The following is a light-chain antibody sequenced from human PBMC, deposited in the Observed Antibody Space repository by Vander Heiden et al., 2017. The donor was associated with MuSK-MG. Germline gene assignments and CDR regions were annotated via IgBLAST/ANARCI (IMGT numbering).Light chain of an antibody. J-gene: IGLJ3*02. CDR2: GNS. Sequence: QSVLTQPPSVSGAPGQRVTISCTGSGSNIGAGYDVHWYQHLPGTAPKLLIYGNSNRPSGVPDRFSGSNSGTSASLAITGIQAEDEADYYCQSYDNSLSAWVFGGGTKL. CDR3: QSYDNSLSAWV. V-gene: IGLV1-40*01. CDR1: GSNIGAGYD.